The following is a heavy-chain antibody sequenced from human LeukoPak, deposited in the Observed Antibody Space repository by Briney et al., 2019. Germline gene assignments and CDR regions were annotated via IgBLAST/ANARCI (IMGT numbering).Heavy chain of an antibody. CDR1: GGSVSSGSYY. D-gene: IGHD3-10*01. Sequence: SETLSLTCTVSGGSVSSGSYYWSWIRQPPGKGLEWIGYIYYSGSTKYNPSLKSRVSISVDTSKNQFSLKLSSVTAADTAVYYCARDHLWFGASQGHYGMDVWGKGTTVTVSS. V-gene: IGHV4-61*01. CDR3: ARDHLWFGASQGHYGMDV. J-gene: IGHJ6*04. CDR2: IYYSGST.